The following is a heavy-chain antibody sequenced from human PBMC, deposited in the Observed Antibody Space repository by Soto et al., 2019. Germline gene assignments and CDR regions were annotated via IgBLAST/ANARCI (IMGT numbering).Heavy chain of an antibody. CDR1: GFTVSSNY. CDR3: ARDGLLWFGELLSDDISPTDYYYYGMDV. Sequence: GGSLRLSCAASGFTVSSNYMSWVRQAPGKGLEWVSVIYSGGSTYYADSGKGRFTISRDNSKNTLYLQMNSLRAEDTAVYYCARDGLLWFGELLSDDISPTDYYYYGMDVWGQGTTVTVSS. D-gene: IGHD3-10*01. V-gene: IGHV3-66*01. CDR2: IYSGGST. J-gene: IGHJ6*02.